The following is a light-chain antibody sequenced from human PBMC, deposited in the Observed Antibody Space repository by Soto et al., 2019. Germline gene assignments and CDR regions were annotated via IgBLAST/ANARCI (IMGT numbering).Light chain of an antibody. CDR2: TNN. CDR1: NSNVGNNT. CDR3: SSYTSSSTYV. Sequence: QSVLTQPPSASGTPGQRVTISCSGSNSNVGNNTVNWYQQLPGTAPKLLIETNNQRPSGVPDRFSGSKSATSASLAISGLQSEDEADYYCSSYTSSSTYVFGTGTKVTVL. J-gene: IGLJ1*01. V-gene: IGLV1-44*01.